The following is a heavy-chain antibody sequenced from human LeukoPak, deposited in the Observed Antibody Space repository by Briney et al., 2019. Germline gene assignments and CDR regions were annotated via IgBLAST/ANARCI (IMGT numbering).Heavy chain of an antibody. D-gene: IGHD3-10*01. CDR2: IWYDGSNK. Sequence: GGSLRLSCAASGFTFSSYGMHWVRQAPGKGLEWVAVIWYDGSNKYYADSVKGRFTISRDNSKNTLYLQMNSLRAEDTAVYYCAREFTMVRGVIISHYYGMDVWGQGTTVTVS. J-gene: IGHJ6*02. V-gene: IGHV3-33*01. CDR3: AREFTMVRGVIISHYYGMDV. CDR1: GFTFSSYG.